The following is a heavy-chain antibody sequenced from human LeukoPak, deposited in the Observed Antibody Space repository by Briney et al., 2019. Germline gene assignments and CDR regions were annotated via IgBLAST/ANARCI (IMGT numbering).Heavy chain of an antibody. J-gene: IGHJ4*02. D-gene: IGHD4-17*01. CDR2: INAGNGNT. V-gene: IGHV1-3*01. CDR1: GYTFTSYA. CDR3: ARRYGDYGRFDY. Sequence: EASVKVSCKASGYTFTSYAMHWVRQAPGQRLEWMGWINAGNGNTKYSQKLQGRVTMTTDTSTSTAYMELGSLRSDDTAVYYCARRYGDYGRFDYWSQGTLVTVSS.